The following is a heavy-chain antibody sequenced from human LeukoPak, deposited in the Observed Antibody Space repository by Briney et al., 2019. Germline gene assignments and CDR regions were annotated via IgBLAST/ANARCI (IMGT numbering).Heavy chain of an antibody. CDR3: ARGNYCSSTSCYTPFDY. Sequence: PSQTLSLTCAVSDGSISSGGYSWSWIRQPPGKGLEWIGYIYHSGSTYYNPSLKSRVTISVDRSKNQFSLKLSSVTAADTAVYYCARGNYCSSTSCYTPFDYWGQGTLVTVSS. J-gene: IGHJ4*02. D-gene: IGHD2-2*02. CDR1: DGSISSGGYS. CDR2: IYHSGST. V-gene: IGHV4-30-2*01.